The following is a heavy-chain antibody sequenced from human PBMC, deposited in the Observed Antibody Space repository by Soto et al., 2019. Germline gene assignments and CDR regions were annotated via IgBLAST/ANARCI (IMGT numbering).Heavy chain of an antibody. Sequence: PGGSLRLSCAASGFTFSDYSMNWVRQAPGKGLEWVSSISSSSYIYYADSVKGRFTISRDNAKNSLYLQMNSLRAEDTAVYYCARDIAPYGSGTYPTLYFFDYWAQRTLVTVSS. CDR1: GFTFSDYS. CDR2: ISSSSYI. CDR3: ARDIAPYGSGTYPTLYFFDY. V-gene: IGHV3-21*01. J-gene: IGHJ4*02. D-gene: IGHD3-10*01.